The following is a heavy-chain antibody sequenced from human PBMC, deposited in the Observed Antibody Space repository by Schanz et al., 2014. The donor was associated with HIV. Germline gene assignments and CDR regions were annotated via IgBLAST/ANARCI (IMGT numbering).Heavy chain of an antibody. V-gene: IGHV3-9*01. CDR3: AKGIMGATEYYYGMDV. Sequence: EVQLVESGGGLVQPGGSLRLSCAASGFTFSRYWMSWVRQAPGKGLEWVSGISWNRGRIGYGDAVKGRFTISRDNANNFLYLQMNDLRVEDTALYYCAKGIMGATEYYYGMDVWGQGTTVTVSS. CDR1: GFTFSRYW. J-gene: IGHJ6*02. D-gene: IGHD1-26*01. CDR2: ISWNRGRI.